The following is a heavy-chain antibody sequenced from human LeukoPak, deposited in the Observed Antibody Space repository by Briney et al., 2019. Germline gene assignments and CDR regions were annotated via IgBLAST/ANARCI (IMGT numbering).Heavy chain of an antibody. CDR3: ARTAQHVDIVVG. CDR1: GGSFSGYY. CDR2: INHSGST. Sequence: SETLSLTCAVYGGSFSGYYWSWIRQPPGKGLEWIGGINHSGSTNYNPSLKSRVTISVDTSKNQFSLKLSSVTAADTAVYYCARTAQHVDIVVGWGQGTLVTVSS. D-gene: IGHD5-12*01. J-gene: IGHJ4*02. V-gene: IGHV4-34*01.